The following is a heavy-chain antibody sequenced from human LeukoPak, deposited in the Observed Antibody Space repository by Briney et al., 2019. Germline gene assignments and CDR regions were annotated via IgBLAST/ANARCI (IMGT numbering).Heavy chain of an antibody. CDR1: GFTFSSYE. CDR3: AKEYYYDSSGYEH. J-gene: IGHJ1*01. V-gene: IGHV3-48*03. D-gene: IGHD3-22*01. Sequence: PGGSLRLSCAASGFTFSSYEMNWVRQAPGKGPEWVSYISSSGSTIYYADSVKGRFTISRDNAKNSLYLQMNSLRAEDTAVYYCAKEYYYDSSGYEHWGQGTLVTVSS. CDR2: ISSSGSTI.